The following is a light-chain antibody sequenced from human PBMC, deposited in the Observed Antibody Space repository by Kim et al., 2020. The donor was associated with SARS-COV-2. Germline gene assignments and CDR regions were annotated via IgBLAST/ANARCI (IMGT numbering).Light chain of an antibody. CDR3: HSAADNNLV. CDR2: KDS. J-gene: IGLJ3*02. Sequence: GSARQTAGITCSGAVLAKKYARWIQQKPGQAPVLVIYKDSERPSGIPERFAGSSSGTTVNLTISGAQVEDEADYDCHSAADNNLVFGGGTQLTVL. CDR1: VLAKKY. V-gene: IGLV3-27*01.